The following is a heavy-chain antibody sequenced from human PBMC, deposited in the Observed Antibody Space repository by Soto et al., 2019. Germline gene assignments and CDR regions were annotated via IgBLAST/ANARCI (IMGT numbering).Heavy chain of an antibody. J-gene: IGHJ4*02. CDR3: AIERCSGSSCYFDF. Sequence: QVQLVQSGAEVKKPGSSVKVSCKASGGTFSSYAISRVRQAPGQGLEWMGGIIPIFGTANYAQRFQGRVTLTAAESTGTAYMGLGSLRSDDTAVYYCAIERCSGSSCYFDFWGQGTLVTVSS. V-gene: IGHV1-69*12. CDR2: IIPIFGTA. D-gene: IGHD2-15*01. CDR1: GGTFSSYA.